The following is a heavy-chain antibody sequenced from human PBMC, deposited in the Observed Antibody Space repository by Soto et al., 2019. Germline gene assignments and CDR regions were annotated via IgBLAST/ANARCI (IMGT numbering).Heavy chain of an antibody. Sequence: ASXKVSCKASGYTFTIYAMHWVRQAPVQRLEWMGWINAGNGNTKYSQKFQGRVTITRDTSASTAYMELSSLRSEDTAVYYCARRFGDYYYYYGMDVWGQGTTVTVSS. CDR1: GYTFTIYA. J-gene: IGHJ6*02. CDR3: ARRFGDYYYYYGMDV. CDR2: INAGNGNT. D-gene: IGHD3-10*01. V-gene: IGHV1-3*01.